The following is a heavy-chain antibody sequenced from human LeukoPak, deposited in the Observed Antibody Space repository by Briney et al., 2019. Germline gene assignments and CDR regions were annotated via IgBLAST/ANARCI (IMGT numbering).Heavy chain of an antibody. CDR3: AREGVVIDY. CDR1: GGSISSSSYY. Sequence: PSETLSLTCTVSGGSISSSSYYWGWIRQPPGKGLEWIGSIYYSGSTYYNPSLKSRVTISVDTSKNQFSLKLSSVTAADTAVYYCAREGVVIDYWGQGTLVTVSS. CDR2: IYYSGST. V-gene: IGHV4-39*07. J-gene: IGHJ4*02. D-gene: IGHD3-3*01.